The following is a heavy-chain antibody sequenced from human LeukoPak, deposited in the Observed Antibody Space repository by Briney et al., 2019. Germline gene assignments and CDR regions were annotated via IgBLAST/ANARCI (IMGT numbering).Heavy chain of an antibody. CDR2: ISAYNGNT. Sequence: GASVKVSCKASGYTFTSYGISWVRQAPGQGLEWMGWISAYNGNTNYAQKLQGRVTMTTDTSTSTAYMELRSLRSDDTAVYYCARVLPLGGSSPRKDHWFDPRGQGTLDTVSS. J-gene: IGHJ5*02. CDR3: ARVLPLGGSSPRKDHWFDP. D-gene: IGHD6-19*01. V-gene: IGHV1-18*01. CDR1: GYTFTSYG.